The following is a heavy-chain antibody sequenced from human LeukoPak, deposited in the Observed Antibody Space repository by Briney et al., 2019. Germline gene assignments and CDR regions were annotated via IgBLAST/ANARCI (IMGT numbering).Heavy chain of an antibody. J-gene: IGHJ6*03. CDR2: INHSGTT. CDR3: ARTTHSSSSPRESYYYRDV. V-gene: IGHV4-34*01. D-gene: IGHD6-6*01. Sequence: SEALSLTYAVYGGTFSGYFWSWIRQPPGKGLEWIAEINHSGTTNYNPSLKSRVTISVDRSKNQFSLKLSSVTAADTAVYYCARTTHSSSSPRESYYYRDVWGKGTTVTVSS. CDR1: GGTFSGYF.